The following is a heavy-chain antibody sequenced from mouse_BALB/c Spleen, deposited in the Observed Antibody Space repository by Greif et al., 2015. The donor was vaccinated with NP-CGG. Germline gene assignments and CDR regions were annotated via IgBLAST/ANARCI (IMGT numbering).Heavy chain of an antibody. CDR1: GYAFSSSW. CDR3: ARATGYYGSSPFDY. J-gene: IGHJ2*01. D-gene: IGHD1-1*01. Sequence: QVQLQQPGPELVKPGASVKISCKASGYAFSSSWMNWVKQRPGQGLEWIGRIYPGDGDTNYNGKFKGKATLTADKSSSTAYMQLSSLTSVDSAVYFCARATGYYGSSPFDYWGQGTTLTVSS. V-gene: IGHV1-82*01. CDR2: IYPGDGDT.